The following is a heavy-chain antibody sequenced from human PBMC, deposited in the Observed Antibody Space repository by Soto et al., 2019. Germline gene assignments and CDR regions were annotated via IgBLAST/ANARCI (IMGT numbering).Heavy chain of an antibody. Sequence: ASVKVSCKASGYTFTSYGISWVRQAPGQGLEWMGWVSAYNGNTNYAQKLQGRVTMTTDTSTSTAYMELRSLRSDDTAVYYCARGNYGDAYYYYYGMDVWGQGTTVTVSS. V-gene: IGHV1-18*01. CDR3: ARGNYGDAYYYYYGMDV. J-gene: IGHJ6*02. D-gene: IGHD4-17*01. CDR1: GYTFTSYG. CDR2: VSAYNGNT.